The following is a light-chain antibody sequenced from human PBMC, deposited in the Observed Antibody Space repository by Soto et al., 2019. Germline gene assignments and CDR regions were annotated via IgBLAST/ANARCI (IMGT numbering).Light chain of an antibody. CDR3: KQYNSYSYT. V-gene: IGKV1-5*01. J-gene: IGKJ2*01. Sequence: DIQMTQSPSTLSASVGDRVTITCRSSQSISSWLAWYQQKPGKAPKLLIYYASSLESGVPSRFSGSGSGTEFTLTISSLQPDDFATYYCKQYNSYSYTFGQGTK. CDR2: YAS. CDR1: QSISSW.